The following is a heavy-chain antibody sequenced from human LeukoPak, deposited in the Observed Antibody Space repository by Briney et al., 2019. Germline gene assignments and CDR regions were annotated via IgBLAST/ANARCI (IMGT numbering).Heavy chain of an antibody. CDR1: GGSISSYY. CDR3: ARDPSIAAAGRRDAFDI. CDR2: IYYSGST. D-gene: IGHD6-13*01. Sequence: SETLSLTCTVSGGSISSYYWSWIRQPPGKGLEWMGYIYYSGSTNYNPSLKSRVTISVDTSKNQFSLKLSSVTAADTAVYYCARDPSIAAAGRRDAFDIWGQGTLVTVSS. V-gene: IGHV4-59*01. J-gene: IGHJ3*02.